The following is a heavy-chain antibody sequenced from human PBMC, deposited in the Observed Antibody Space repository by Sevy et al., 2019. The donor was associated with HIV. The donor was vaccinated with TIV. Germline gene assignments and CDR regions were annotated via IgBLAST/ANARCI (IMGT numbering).Heavy chain of an antibody. D-gene: IGHD3-22*01. CDR2: INPNRGGT. CDR1: GYTFTAYY. V-gene: IGHV1-2*02. CDR3: ARMGDYYDSSGYYPLKF. J-gene: IGHJ4*02. Sequence: ASVKVSCKASGYTFTAYYIHWVRQAPGQGLEWMGWINPNRGGTYFAKKFQDSVTLTTDPSVNTAYMELRSLRFDDTAVYYCARMGDYYDSSGYYPLKFWGQGTLVTVSS.